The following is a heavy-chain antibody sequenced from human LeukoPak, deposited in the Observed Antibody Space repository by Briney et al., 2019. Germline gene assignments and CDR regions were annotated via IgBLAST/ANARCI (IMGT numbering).Heavy chain of an antibody. D-gene: IGHD3-10*01. Sequence: SQTLSLTCAISWGSVFSDITTSNWLRNSPSRVLEGLGSTDYSSHWYNDYAVSVESRITINPDTTENLFSLHLMSVTPEDTAIYYCARGYMNSGFDYWGQGTLVTVSS. J-gene: IGHJ4*02. CDR2: TDYSSHWYN. V-gene: IGHV6-1*01. CDR3: ARGYMNSGFDY. CDR1: WGSVFSDITT.